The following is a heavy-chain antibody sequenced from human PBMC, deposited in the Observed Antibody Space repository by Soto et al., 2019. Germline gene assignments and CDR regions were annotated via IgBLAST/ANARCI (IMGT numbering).Heavy chain of an antibody. V-gene: IGHV3-74*01. CDR1: GLTFSSYW. Sequence: EVQLVESGGGLVQPGGSLRLSCAASGLTFSSYWMHWVRQAPGKGLVWVSRINTDGSSTTYADSVKGRFTISRDNTKNTLYLQMNSLRVEDTAVYYCARASGSHIHFDYWGQGTLVTVSS. J-gene: IGHJ4*02. CDR2: INTDGSST. D-gene: IGHD1-26*01. CDR3: ARASGSHIHFDY.